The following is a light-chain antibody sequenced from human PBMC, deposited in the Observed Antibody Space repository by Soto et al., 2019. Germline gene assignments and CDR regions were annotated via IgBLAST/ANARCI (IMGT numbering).Light chain of an antibody. CDR2: EVN. V-gene: IGLV2-8*01. CDR3: ISYAGSNNFV. Sequence: QSALTQPPSASGSPGQSVTISCTGTSSDVGAYNYVSWYQQHPGKAPKLVIFEVNKRPSGVPDRFSGSKSGNTASLTVSGLRTEDEADYYCISYAGSNNFVFGAGTKLTVL. J-gene: IGLJ1*01. CDR1: SSDVGAYNY.